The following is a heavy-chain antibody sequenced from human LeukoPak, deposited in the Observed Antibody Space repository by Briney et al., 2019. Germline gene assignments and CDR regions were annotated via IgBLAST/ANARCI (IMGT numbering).Heavy chain of an antibody. CDR2: INSDGGST. V-gene: IGHV3-74*01. CDR3: ARELLTYYDFWSGYYPFDY. D-gene: IGHD3-3*01. J-gene: IGHJ4*02. CDR1: GFTFSSYW. Sequence: GGSLRLSCAASGFTFSSYWMHWVRQAPGKGLVWVSRINSDGGSTSYADSVKGRFTISRDNAKNTLYLQMNSLRAEDTAVYYCARELLTYYDFWSGYYPFDYWGQGTLVTVSS.